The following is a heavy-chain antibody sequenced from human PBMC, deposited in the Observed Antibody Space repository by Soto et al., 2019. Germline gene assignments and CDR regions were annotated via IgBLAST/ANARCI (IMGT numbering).Heavy chain of an antibody. D-gene: IGHD3-10*01. J-gene: IGHJ4*02. CDR2: ISYDGSNK. V-gene: IGHV3-30*03. CDR3: APWFGAFDY. Sequence: GGSLRLSCAASGFTFSSYGMHWVRQAPGKGLEWVAVISYDGSNKYYADSVKGRFTISRDNSKNTLYLQMNSLRAEDTAVYYCAPWFGAFDYRAQRTPVTVSS. CDR1: GFTFSSYG.